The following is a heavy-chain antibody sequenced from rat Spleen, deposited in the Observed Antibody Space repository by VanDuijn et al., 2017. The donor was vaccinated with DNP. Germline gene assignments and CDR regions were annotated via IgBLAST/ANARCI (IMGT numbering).Heavy chain of an antibody. CDR1: GFTFSSYW. D-gene: IGHD1-4*01. Sequence: EVQLVETGGGSVQPGRSLKLSCVASGFTFSSYWMYWIRQAPGKGLEWVASINPDGSSTYYRDSVRGRFTISRDNAATTLYLHMDSLRSEDTATYYCVTSPGPNWFAHWGQGTLVTVSS. CDR3: VTSPGPNWFAH. J-gene: IGHJ3*01. V-gene: IGHV5-58*01. CDR2: INPDGSST.